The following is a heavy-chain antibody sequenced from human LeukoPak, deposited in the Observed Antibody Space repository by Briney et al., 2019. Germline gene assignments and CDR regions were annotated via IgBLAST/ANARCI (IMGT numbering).Heavy chain of an antibody. CDR3: ASAAATLYYYYYMDV. CDR2: IIPIFGTA. CDR1: GGTFGSYA. Sequence: SVKVSCKASGGTFGSYAISWVRQAPGQGLEWMGGIIPIFGTANYAQKFQGRVTITTDESTSTAYMELSSLRSEDTAVYYCASAAATLYYYYYMDVWGKGTTVTVSS. V-gene: IGHV1-69*05. D-gene: IGHD6-13*01. J-gene: IGHJ6*03.